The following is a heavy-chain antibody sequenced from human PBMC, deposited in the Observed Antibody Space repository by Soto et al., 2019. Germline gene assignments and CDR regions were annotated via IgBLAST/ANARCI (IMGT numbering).Heavy chain of an antibody. Sequence: WMSWVRQAPGKGLEWVGRIKSKTDGGTTDYAAPVKGRFTISRDDSKNTLYVQMNSLKTEDTAVYYCTTDHRVTIFGVVIPRPDYWGQGTLVTVSS. D-gene: IGHD3-3*01. J-gene: IGHJ4*02. V-gene: IGHV3-15*01. CDR1: W. CDR2: IKSKTDGGTT. CDR3: TTDHRVTIFGVVIPRPDY.